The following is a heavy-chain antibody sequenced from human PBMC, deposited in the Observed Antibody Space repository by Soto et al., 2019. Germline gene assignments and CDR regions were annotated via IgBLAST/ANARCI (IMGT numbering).Heavy chain of an antibody. CDR3: ARDRAAVEPNWFDP. CDR2: INAGNGNT. Sequence: ASVKVSCKASGYTFTSYAMHWVRQAPGQRLEWMGWINAGNGNTKCSQKFQGRVTMTTDTSTSTAYMELRSLRSDDTAVYYCARDRAAVEPNWFDPWGQGTLVTVSS. J-gene: IGHJ5*02. CDR1: GYTFTSYA. D-gene: IGHD6-19*01. V-gene: IGHV1-3*01.